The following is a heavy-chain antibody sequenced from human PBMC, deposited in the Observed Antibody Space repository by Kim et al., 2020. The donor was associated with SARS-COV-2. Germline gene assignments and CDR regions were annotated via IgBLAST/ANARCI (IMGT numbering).Heavy chain of an antibody. CDR1: GGSISSSSYY. CDR3: AGGLWYSRSYYYYCYG. V-gene: IGHV4-39*07. J-gene: IGHJ6*01. Sequence: SETLSLTCTVSGGSISSSSYYWGWIRQPPGKGLEWIGSIDYSGSTYYNPSLKSRVTISVDTSKNQFSLKLSSVTAADTAVYYCAGGLWYSRSYYYYCYG. CDR2: IDYSGST. D-gene: IGHD6-6*01.